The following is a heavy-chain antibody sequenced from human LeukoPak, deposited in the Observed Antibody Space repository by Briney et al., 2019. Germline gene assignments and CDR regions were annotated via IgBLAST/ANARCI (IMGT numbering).Heavy chain of an antibody. Sequence: QSGGSLRLSCAASGFTFSSYEMNWVRQAPGKGLEWVSYISSSGSTIYYADSVKGRFTISRDNAKNSLYLQMNSLRAEDTAVYYCARDGENRNDPSGVDYWGQGTLVTVSS. D-gene: IGHD1-1*01. CDR3: ARDGENRNDPSGVDY. CDR2: ISSSGSTI. J-gene: IGHJ4*02. V-gene: IGHV3-48*03. CDR1: GFTFSSYE.